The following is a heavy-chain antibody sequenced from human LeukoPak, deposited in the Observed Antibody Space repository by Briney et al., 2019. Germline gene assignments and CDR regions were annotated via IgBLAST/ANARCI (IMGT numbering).Heavy chain of an antibody. V-gene: IGHV3-30*14. CDR3: ARETEMITFGGVIGAFGY. J-gene: IGHJ4*02. CDR2: ISYDGSTK. Sequence: PGGSLRLSCAASGFTFSDYAIHWVRQAPGKGLEWVAVISYDGSTKYYADSVKGRFTISRDNSKNTLYLQMNSLRAEDTAVYYCARETEMITFGGVIGAFGYWGQGTLVTVSS. D-gene: IGHD3-16*01. CDR1: GFTFSDYA.